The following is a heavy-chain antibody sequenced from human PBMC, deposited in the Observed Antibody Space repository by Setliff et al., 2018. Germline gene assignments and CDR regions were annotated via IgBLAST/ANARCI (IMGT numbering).Heavy chain of an antibody. CDR1: GFTFGDYA. CDR3: LMVCDVVRCSIPSFDY. Sequence: PGGSLRLSCTASGFTFGDYAMSWVRQAPGKGLEWVASISFSGGSTFYGDSVKGRFTISRDTSKNTLYLHMNSPTAEDTAIYFCLMVCDVVRCSIPSFDYRGQGTLVTVSS. J-gene: IGHJ4*02. V-gene: IGHV3-23*01. CDR2: ISFSGGST. D-gene: IGHD3-10*01.